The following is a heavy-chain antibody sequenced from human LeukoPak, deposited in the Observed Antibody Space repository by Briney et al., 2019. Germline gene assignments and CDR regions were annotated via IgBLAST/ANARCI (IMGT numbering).Heavy chain of an antibody. V-gene: IGHV3-7*01. J-gene: IGHJ6*03. D-gene: IGHD5-24*01. CDR3: ARVRDGYKPPKLSSYYYMDV. CDR1: GFTFSRNC. CDR2: IKQDGSEK. Sequence: GGSLRLSCAASGFTFSRNCMSWVRQAPGKGLEWVANIKQDGSEKYYVDSVKGRFTISRDNAKNSLYLQMSSPRAEDTAVYYCARVRDGYKPPKLSSYYYMDVWGKGTTVTISS.